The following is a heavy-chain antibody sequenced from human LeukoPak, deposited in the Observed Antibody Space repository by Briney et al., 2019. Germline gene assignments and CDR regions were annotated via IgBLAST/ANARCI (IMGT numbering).Heavy chain of an antibody. Sequence: GGSLRLSCAASGLTFSSSWMTWVRQTPGKGLEWVANIKEDGIEKYYVDSVKGRFTISRDNAKNSLYLQMNSLRAEDTALYYCATDVGADWGQGTLVTVSS. V-gene: IGHV3-7*01. CDR3: ATDVGAD. J-gene: IGHJ4*02. CDR1: GLTFSSSW. CDR2: IKEDGIEK.